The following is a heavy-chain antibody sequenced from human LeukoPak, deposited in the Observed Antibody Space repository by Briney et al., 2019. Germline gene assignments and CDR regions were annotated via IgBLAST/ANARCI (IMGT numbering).Heavy chain of an antibody. J-gene: IGHJ4*02. D-gene: IGHD1-26*01. CDR3: AKGASGTYYVDDY. Sequence: GGSLRLSCAASGFTFSTYAMSWVRQAPGKGLEWVSTITGSGGSTYYADSVKGRFAISRDNSKNTLYLQMNSLRAEDTAIYYCAKGASGTYYVDDYWGQGALVTVSS. CDR1: GFTFSTYA. CDR2: ITGSGGST. V-gene: IGHV3-23*01.